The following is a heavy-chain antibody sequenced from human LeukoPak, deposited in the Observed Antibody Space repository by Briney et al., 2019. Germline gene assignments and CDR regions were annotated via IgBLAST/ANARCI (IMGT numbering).Heavy chain of an antibody. J-gene: IGHJ6*03. Sequence: GGSLRLSCAASGGTFSSYAISWVRQAPGQGLEWMGGIIPIFGTANYAQKFQGRVTITTDESTSTAYMELSSLRSEDTAVYYCARGGRDGYKRGLYYYYMDVWGKGTTVTVSS. CDR1: GGTFSSYA. V-gene: IGHV1-69*05. CDR2: IIPIFGTA. D-gene: IGHD5-24*01. CDR3: ARGGRDGYKRGLYYYYMDV.